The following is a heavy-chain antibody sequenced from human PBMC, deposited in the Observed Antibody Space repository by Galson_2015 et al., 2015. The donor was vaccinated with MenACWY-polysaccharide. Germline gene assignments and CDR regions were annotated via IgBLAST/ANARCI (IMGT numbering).Heavy chain of an antibody. CDR3: AKEQWGSNEY. J-gene: IGHJ4*02. D-gene: IGHD6-13*01. Sequence: SLRLSCAASGFTFRSYAMSWVRQAPGKGLEWVSTTSGNGAKTFYTDSVKGRFTISRDNSKNTLYLQMNRLRPEDTAIYYCAKEQWGSNEYWGRGTLVTVSS. CDR2: TSGNGAKT. V-gene: IGHV3-23*01. CDR1: GFTFRSYA.